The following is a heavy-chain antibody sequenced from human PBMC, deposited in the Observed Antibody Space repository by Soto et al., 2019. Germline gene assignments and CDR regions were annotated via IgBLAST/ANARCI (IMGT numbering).Heavy chain of an antibody. Sequence: QVQLVQSGAEVKKPGSSVKVSCKASGGTFSSYAISWVRQAPGQGLEWMGGIIPIFGTANYAQKFQGRVTITADESTSTAYMELSSLRSEDTAVYYCARGDHYYSCSGSGVTLRYWGQGTLVTVSS. CDR2: IIPIFGTA. CDR1: GGTFSSYA. D-gene: IGHD3-10*01. V-gene: IGHV1-69*12. J-gene: IGHJ4*02. CDR3: ARGDHYYSCSGSGVTLRY.